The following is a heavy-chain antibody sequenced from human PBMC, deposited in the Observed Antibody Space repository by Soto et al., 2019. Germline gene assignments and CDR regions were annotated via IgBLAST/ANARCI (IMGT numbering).Heavy chain of an antibody. Sequence: GGSLRLSCAASGFTFSSHAMSWVRQAPGKGLEWVSSISGSGGRTYYADSVKGRFTISRDNSKNTLYLQMNSLRAEDTAVYYCNAFSPGYSSRRDPLAIWGQGTMVTVSS. CDR1: GFTFSSHA. V-gene: IGHV3-23*01. CDR2: ISGSGGRT. J-gene: IGHJ3*02. CDR3: NAFSPGYSSRRDPLAI. D-gene: IGHD6-19*01.